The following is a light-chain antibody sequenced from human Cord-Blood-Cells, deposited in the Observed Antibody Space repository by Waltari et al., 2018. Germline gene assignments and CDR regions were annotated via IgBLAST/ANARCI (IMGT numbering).Light chain of an antibody. Sequence: PPSVSGSPGQSVTISCTGTSSDVGSYNRVSWYQQPPGTAPKLMIYEVSNRPSGVPDRFSGSKSGNTASLTISGLQAEDEADYYCSSYTSSSTVVFGGGTKLTVL. CDR3: SSYTSSSTVV. CDR2: EVS. CDR1: SSDVGSYNR. J-gene: IGLJ2*01. V-gene: IGLV2-18*02.